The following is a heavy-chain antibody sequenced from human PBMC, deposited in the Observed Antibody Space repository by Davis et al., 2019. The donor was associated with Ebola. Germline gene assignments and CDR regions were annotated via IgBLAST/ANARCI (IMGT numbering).Heavy chain of an antibody. CDR1: GFTFSDYY. CDR2: ISSAGRTI. J-gene: IGHJ6*02. Sequence: GESLKISCAASGFTFSDYYMSWIRHAPGKGLEWISYISSAGRTIYYADSVKGRFTISRDNANNSLYLQMNSLRAEDTAMYYCAKFRGGNFPTWGLDVWGRGTTVTVSS. V-gene: IGHV3-11*01. D-gene: IGHD3-10*01. CDR3: AKFRGGNFPTWGLDV.